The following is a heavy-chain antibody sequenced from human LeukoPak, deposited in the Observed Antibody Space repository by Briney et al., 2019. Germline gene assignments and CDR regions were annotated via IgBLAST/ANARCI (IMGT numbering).Heavy chain of an antibody. CDR3: EREGRFGELPLFDY. D-gene: IGHD3-10*01. CDR1: GFTFSSYW. V-gene: IGHV3-7*03. Sequence: PGGSLRLSCAASGFTFSSYWMSWVRQAPGKGLEWLANIKQDGSEKYYVDSVKGRFTISRDNAKNSLYLQMDSLRAEDTAVYYCEREGRFGELPLFDYWGQGTLVTVSS. J-gene: IGHJ4*02. CDR2: IKQDGSEK.